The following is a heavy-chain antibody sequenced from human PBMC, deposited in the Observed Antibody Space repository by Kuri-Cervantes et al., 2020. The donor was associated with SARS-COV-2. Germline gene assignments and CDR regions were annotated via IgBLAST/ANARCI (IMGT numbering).Heavy chain of an antibody. Sequence: GGSLRLSCAASGFTFSSYSMNWVRQAPGKGLEWVPSISSSSSYIYYADSVKGRFTISRDNAKNSLYLQMNSLRAEDTAVYYCARGFYYDSSGPAGGVDYMDVWGKGTTVTVSS. V-gene: IGHV3-21*01. CDR3: ARGFYYDSSGPAGGVDYMDV. J-gene: IGHJ6*03. CDR1: GFTFSSYS. D-gene: IGHD3-22*01. CDR2: ISSSSSYI.